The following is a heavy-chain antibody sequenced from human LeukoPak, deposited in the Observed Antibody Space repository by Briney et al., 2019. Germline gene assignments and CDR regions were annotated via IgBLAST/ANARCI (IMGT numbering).Heavy chain of an antibody. CDR2: ISWNSGNT. V-gene: IGHV3-9*01. Sequence: GGSLRLSCAASGFTFDDYAVHWVRQAPGKGLEWVSGISWNSGNTGYADYVKGRFIISRDNAKNSLYLQMNSLRAEDTAVYYCARGRSGNYFDYWGQGTLVTVSS. CDR1: GFTFDDYA. J-gene: IGHJ4*02. CDR3: ARGRSGNYFDY. D-gene: IGHD1-26*01.